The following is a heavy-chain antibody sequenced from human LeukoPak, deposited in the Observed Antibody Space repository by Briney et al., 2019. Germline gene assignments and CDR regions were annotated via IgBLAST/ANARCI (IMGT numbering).Heavy chain of an antibody. Sequence: ASVKVSCKASGYTFTGYYMHWVRQAPGQGLEWMGWINPNSGGTNYAQKFQGRVTMTRDTSISTAYMELSRLRSDDTAVYYCAREVKRELLWFGELSPLYFDYWGQGNLVTVSS. CDR2: INPNSGGT. V-gene: IGHV1-2*02. D-gene: IGHD3-10*01. J-gene: IGHJ4*02. CDR3: AREVKRELLWFGELSPLYFDY. CDR1: GYTFTGYY.